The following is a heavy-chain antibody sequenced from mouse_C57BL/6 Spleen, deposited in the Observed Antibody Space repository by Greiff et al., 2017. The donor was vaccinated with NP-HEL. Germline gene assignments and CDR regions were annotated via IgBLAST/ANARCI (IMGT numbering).Heavy chain of an antibody. CDR2: ISSGGDYL. J-gene: IGHJ1*03. CDR1: GFTFSSYA. CDR3: TREELVYWYFDV. V-gene: IGHV5-9-1*02. Sequence: EVHLVESGEGLVKPGGSLKLSCAASGFTFSSYAMSWVRQTPEQRLEWVAYISSGGDYLYYADTVKGRFTISRDNARHTLYLQRSSLKSEDTAMYYCTREELVYWYFDVWGTGTTVTVSS. D-gene: IGHD4-1*01.